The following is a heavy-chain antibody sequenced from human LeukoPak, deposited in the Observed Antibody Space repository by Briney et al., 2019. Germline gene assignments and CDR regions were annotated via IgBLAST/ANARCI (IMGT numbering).Heavy chain of an antibody. J-gene: IGHJ4*02. CDR1: GFTFRSYA. D-gene: IGHD4/OR15-4a*01. V-gene: IGHV3-23*01. Sequence: TGGSLRLSCAASGFTFRSYAMHWVRQAPGKGLEWLSGISPRGGGTYYADSVKGRFTISRDNAKNTLYLQMNSLRAEDTAVYYCARDFALTIDYWGQGTLVTVSS. CDR3: ARDFALTIDY. CDR2: ISPRGGGT.